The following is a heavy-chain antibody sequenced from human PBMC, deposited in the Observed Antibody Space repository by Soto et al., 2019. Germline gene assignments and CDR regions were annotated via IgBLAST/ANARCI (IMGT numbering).Heavy chain of an antibody. J-gene: IGHJ4*02. CDR1: GFTFSIYN. CDR3: ASGQDYGDYHD. V-gene: IGHV3-21*04. CDR2: ISSRSDYI. Sequence: EVQFVESGGDLVKPGGSLRLSCAASGFTFSIYNMDWVRQAPGKGPEWVASISSRSDYIHYADSVRGRFTISRDNAKNSLYLQMNSLRVEDTAVYYCASGQDYGDYHDWGQGTLVTVSS. D-gene: IGHD4-17*01.